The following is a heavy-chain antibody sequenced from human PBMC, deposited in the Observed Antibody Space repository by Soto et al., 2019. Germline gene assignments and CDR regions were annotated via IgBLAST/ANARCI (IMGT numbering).Heavy chain of an antibody. J-gene: IGHJ4*02. CDR2: IFHSGST. CDR1: GGCIRSNNW. CDR3: ARVYSGSYSDS. D-gene: IGHD1-26*01. Sequence: SETMSLTCAVSGGCIRSNNWWSWVRQPPGKGLEWIGEIFHSGSTNYNPSLKTRVTISVDKSKNQFSLKLSSVTAADTAVYYSARVYSGSYSDSWGQGTLVTVSS. V-gene: IGHV4-4*02.